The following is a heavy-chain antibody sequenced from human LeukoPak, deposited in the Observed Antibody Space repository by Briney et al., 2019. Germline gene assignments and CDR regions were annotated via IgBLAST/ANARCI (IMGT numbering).Heavy chain of an antibody. CDR2: IYSGGST. D-gene: IGHD5-12*01. J-gene: IGHJ4*02. Sequence: GGSLRLSCAASGFTVSSNYMSWVRQAPGKGLEWVSVIYSGGSTYYADSVKGRFTISRDNSKNTLYLQMNSPRAEDTAVYYCARDNDFGYSGYDFGYWGQGTLVTVSS. V-gene: IGHV3-66*01. CDR1: GFTVSSNY. CDR3: ARDNDFGYSGYDFGY.